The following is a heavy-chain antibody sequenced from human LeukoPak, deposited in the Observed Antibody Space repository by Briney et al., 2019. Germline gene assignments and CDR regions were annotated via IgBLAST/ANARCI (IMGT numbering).Heavy chain of an antibody. J-gene: IGHJ3*02. CDR3: ARTIDGFDI. CDR2: IYYSGST. D-gene: IGHD3-10*01. V-gene: IGHV4-59*12. CDR1: YDSISRFY. Sequence: SETLSLTCTVSYDSISRFYWSWIRQPPGKGLEWTGYIYYSGSTNYSSSLKSRVTISVDTSKNQLSLELKSVTAADTAVYYCARTIDGFDIWGQGTMVTVSS.